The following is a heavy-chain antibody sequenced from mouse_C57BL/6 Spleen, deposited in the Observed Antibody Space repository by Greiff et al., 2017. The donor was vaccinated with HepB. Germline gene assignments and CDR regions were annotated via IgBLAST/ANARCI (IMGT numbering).Heavy chain of an antibody. CDR3: ARSYYSNPRYFDY. D-gene: IGHD2-5*01. J-gene: IGHJ2*01. Sequence: QVQLQQPGAELVKPGASVKLSCKASGYTFTSYWMHWVKQRPGQGLEWIGMIHPNSGSTNYNEKFKSKSTLTVDKSSSTAYMQISSLTSEDSAVYYCARSYYSNPRYFDYWGQGTTLTVSS. CDR2: IHPNSGST. CDR1: GYTFTSYW. V-gene: IGHV1-64*01.